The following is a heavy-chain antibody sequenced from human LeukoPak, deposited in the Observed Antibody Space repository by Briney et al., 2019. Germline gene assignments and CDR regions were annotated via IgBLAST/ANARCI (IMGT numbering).Heavy chain of an antibody. V-gene: IGHV4-31*03. CDR1: GGSISSGGYY. CDR3: AREQWLVHNAFDI. CDR2: IYYSGST. Sequence: SSETLSLTCTVSGGSISSGGYYWSWIRQHPGKGLEWIGYIYYSGSTYYNPSLKSRVTISVDTSKNQFSLKLSSVTAADTAVYYCAREQWLVHNAFDIWGQGTMVTVSS. D-gene: IGHD6-19*01. J-gene: IGHJ3*02.